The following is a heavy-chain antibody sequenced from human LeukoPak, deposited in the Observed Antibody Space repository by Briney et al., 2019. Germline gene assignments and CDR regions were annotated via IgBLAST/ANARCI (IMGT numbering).Heavy chain of an antibody. J-gene: IGHJ5*02. D-gene: IGHD6-13*01. CDR3: AKADSSSWYRGGFDP. Sequence: PGGSLRLSCAASGFTFDDYAMHWVRQAPGKGLEWVSGISWYSGSIVYADSVKGRFTISRDNAKNSLYLQMNSLRAEDMALYYCAKADSSSWYRGGFDPWGQGTLVTVSS. V-gene: IGHV3-9*03. CDR1: GFTFDDYA. CDR2: ISWYSGSI.